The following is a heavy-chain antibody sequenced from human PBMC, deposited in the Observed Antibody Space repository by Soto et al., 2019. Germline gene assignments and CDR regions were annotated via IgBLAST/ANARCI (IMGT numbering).Heavy chain of an antibody. D-gene: IGHD3-3*01. CDR1: GASISTFS. CDR2: INYSGST. J-gene: IGHJ4*02. Sequence: PSETLSLTCTVSGASISTFSWSWIRQPPGKGLEWIGYINYSGSTNYNPSLKSRVTISVDTSKNKFSLKLTSVTAADTAVYYCARSRTTIFGVVTRFDFWGQGTLVTVSS. CDR3: ARSRTTIFGVVTRFDF. V-gene: IGHV4-59*01.